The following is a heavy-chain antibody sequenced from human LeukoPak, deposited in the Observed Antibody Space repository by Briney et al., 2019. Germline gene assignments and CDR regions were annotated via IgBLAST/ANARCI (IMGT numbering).Heavy chain of an antibody. Sequence: PGGSLRLSCAASGFTFSSYSMNWVRQAPGRGLEWVANIEQDGSEKYYVDSVKGRFTISRDNAKNSLYLQMNSLRAEDTAVYYCARLGDSSGYYDYWGQGTLVTVSS. J-gene: IGHJ4*02. CDR2: IEQDGSEK. CDR3: ARLGDSSGYYDY. CDR1: GFTFSSYS. D-gene: IGHD3-22*01. V-gene: IGHV3-7*04.